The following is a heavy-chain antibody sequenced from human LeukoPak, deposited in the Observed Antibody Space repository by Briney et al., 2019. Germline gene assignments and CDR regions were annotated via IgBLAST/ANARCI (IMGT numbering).Heavy chain of an antibody. D-gene: IGHD4-17*01. V-gene: IGHV3-33*01. CDR3: ARNDYGDYGPQI. CDR1: GFTFSSYG. J-gene: IGHJ3*02. Sequence: GGSLRLSCAASGFTFSSYGMPWVRQAPGKGLEWVAVIWYDGSNKYYADSVKGRFTISRDNSKNTLYLQMNSLRVEDTAVYYCARNDYGDYGPQIWGQGTMVTVSS. CDR2: IWYDGSNK.